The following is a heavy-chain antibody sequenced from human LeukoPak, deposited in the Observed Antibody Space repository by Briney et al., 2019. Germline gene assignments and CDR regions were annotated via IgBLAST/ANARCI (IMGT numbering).Heavy chain of an antibody. CDR3: ARVPLGYYFDY. Sequence: GGSLRLSCAASGFTFSSYSMNWVRQAPGKGLEWVSSISSSSSYIYYADSVKGRFTISRDNAKNSLYLQMNSLRAEDTTVYYCARVPLGYYFDYWSQGTLVTVSS. CDR2: ISSSSSYI. J-gene: IGHJ4*02. V-gene: IGHV3-21*01. CDR1: GFTFSSYS. D-gene: IGHD3-16*01.